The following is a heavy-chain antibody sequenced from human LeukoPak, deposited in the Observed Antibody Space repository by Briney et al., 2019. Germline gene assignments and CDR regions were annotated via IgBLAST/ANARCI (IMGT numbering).Heavy chain of an antibody. V-gene: IGHV3-7*01. CDR2: IKQDGSEK. Sequence: GGSLRLSRAASGFTFSSYAMHWVRQAPGKGLEWVANIKQDGSEKYYVDSVKGRFTISRDNAKNSLYLQMNSLRAEDTAVYYCARAGGLYDSSGYYYVLDYWGQGTLVTVSS. D-gene: IGHD3-22*01. CDR1: GFTFSSYA. J-gene: IGHJ4*02. CDR3: ARAGGLYDSSGYYYVLDY.